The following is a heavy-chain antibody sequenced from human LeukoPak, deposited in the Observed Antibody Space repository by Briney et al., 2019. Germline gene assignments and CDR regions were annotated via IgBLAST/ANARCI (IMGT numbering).Heavy chain of an antibody. CDR1: GGSFSGYY. J-gene: IGHJ6*03. Sequence: PSETLSLTCAVYGGSFSGYYWSWIRQPPGKGLEWIGEINHSGSTNYNPSLKSRVTISVDTSKNQFSLKLSSVTAADTAVYYCARVVRGYYYMDVWGKGTTVTVSS. CDR2: INHSGST. V-gene: IGHV4-34*01. CDR3: ARVVRGYYYMDV.